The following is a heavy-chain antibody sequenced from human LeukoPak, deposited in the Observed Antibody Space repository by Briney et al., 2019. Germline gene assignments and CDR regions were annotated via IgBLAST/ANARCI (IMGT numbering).Heavy chain of an antibody. V-gene: IGHV3-23*01. J-gene: IGHJ4*02. CDR2: ISGSGGST. CDR1: GFTFSSYA. D-gene: IGHD3-3*01. Sequence: QSGGSLRLSCAASGFTFSSYAMSWVRQAPGEGLEWVSAISGSGGSTYYADSVKGRFTISRDNSKNTLYLQMNSLRAEDTAVYYCAKSIYDFWSGEEYYFDYWGQGTLVTVSS. CDR3: AKSIYDFWSGEEYYFDY.